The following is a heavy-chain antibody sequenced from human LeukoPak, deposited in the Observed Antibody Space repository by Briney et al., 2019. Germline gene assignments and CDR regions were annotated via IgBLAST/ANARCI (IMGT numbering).Heavy chain of an antibody. D-gene: IGHD3-16*02. J-gene: IGHJ4*02. CDR3: ARGMITFGGVIVLDY. CDR2: IYYSGST. V-gene: IGHV4-59*01. CDR1: GGSISSYY. Sequence: SETLSLTCTVSGGSISSYYWSWIRQPPGKGLEWIGYIYYSGSTNYNPSLKSRVTISVDTSKNQFSLKLSSVTAADTAVYYCARGMITFGGVIVLDYWGQGTLVTVFS.